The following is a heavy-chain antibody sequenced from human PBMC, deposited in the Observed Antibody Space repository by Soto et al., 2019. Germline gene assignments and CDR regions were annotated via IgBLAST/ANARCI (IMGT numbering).Heavy chain of an antibody. CDR2: ISAYNGNT. CDR1: GYTFTSYG. CDR3: AMGYCSSTSCYRPDAFDI. D-gene: IGHD2-2*01. V-gene: IGHV1-18*01. J-gene: IGHJ3*02. Sequence: QVQLVQSGAEVKKPGASVKVSCKASGYTFTSYGISWVRQAPGQGLEWMGWISAYNGNTNYAQKLQGRVTMTTDTSTSTAYMELRSLRSDDTAVYYCAMGYCSSTSCYRPDAFDIWGQGTMVTVSS.